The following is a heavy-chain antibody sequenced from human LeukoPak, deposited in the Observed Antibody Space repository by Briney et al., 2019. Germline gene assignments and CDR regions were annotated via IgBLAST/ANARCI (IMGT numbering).Heavy chain of an antibody. J-gene: IGHJ4*02. CDR3: ARVFDILTGYPDY. Sequence: PSETLSLTCTVSGGSISSYYWSWIRQPPGKGLEWIGYIYYSGSTYYNPSLKSRVTISVDTSKNQFSLKLSSVTAADTAVYYCARVFDILTGYPDYWGQGTLVTVSS. CDR1: GGSISSYY. V-gene: IGHV4-59*12. D-gene: IGHD3-9*01. CDR2: IYYSGST.